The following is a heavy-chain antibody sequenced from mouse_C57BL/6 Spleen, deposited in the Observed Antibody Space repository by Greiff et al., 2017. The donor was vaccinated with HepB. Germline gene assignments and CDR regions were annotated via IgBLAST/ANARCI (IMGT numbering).Heavy chain of an antibody. CDR1: GYTFTSYW. CDR2: IDPSDSYT. CDR3: ARSLDYAMDY. V-gene: IGHV1-69*01. J-gene: IGHJ4*01. Sequence: QVHVKQPGAELVMPGASVKLSCKASGYTFTSYWMHWVKQRPGQGLEWIGEIDPSDSYTNYNQKFKGKSTLTVDKSSSTAYMQLSSLTSEDSAVYYCARSLDYAMDYWGQGTSVTVSS.